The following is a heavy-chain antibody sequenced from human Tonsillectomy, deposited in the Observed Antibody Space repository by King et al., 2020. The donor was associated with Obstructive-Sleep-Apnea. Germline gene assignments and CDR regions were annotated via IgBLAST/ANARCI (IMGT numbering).Heavy chain of an antibody. V-gene: IGHV4-61*01. Sequence: VPLQESGPGLVKPSETLSLTCTVSGGSVSSGSYYWSWIRQPPGKGLEWIGYIYYSGSTNYNPSLKSRVTISVDTSKNQFSLKLSSVTAADTAVYYCAREGSYGLDYFDYWGQGTLVTVSS. D-gene: IGHD5-18*01. J-gene: IGHJ4*02. CDR3: AREGSYGLDYFDY. CDR1: GGSVSSGSYY. CDR2: IYYSGST.